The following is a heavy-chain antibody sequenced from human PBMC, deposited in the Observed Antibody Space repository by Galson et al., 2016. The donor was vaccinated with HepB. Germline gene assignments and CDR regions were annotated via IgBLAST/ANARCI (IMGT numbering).Heavy chain of an antibody. V-gene: IGHV3-72*01. J-gene: IGHJ6*02. D-gene: IGHD3-10*01. CDR3: AGKRSDYYGMDV. Sequence: SLRLSCAASGFTFDDYAMHWVRQAPGKGLEWVGRTRNKANRHSTEYAASVKARFTISRDDSVNSLHLQMSSLGAEDTAVYYCAGKRSDYYGMDVWGQGTTVTVSS. CDR1: GFTFDDYA. CDR2: TRNKANRHST.